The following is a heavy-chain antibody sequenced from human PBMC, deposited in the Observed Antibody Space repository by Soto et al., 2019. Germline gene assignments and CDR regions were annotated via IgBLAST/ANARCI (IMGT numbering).Heavy chain of an antibody. Sequence: GGSLRLSCAASGFTFSSYGMHWFRQAPGKGLEWVAVIWYDGSNKYYADSVKGRFTICRDNSKNTLYLQMNSLRAEDTAVYYWARDRSIAAAVTWLWGQGTLVTGAS. CDR3: ARDRSIAAAVTWL. CDR1: GFTFSSYG. V-gene: IGHV3-33*01. D-gene: IGHD6-13*01. J-gene: IGHJ4*02. CDR2: IWYDGSNK.